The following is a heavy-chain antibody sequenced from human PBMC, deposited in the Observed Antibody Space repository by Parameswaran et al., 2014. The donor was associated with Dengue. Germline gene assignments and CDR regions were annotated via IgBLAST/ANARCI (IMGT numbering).Heavy chain of an antibody. J-gene: IGHJ5*02. V-gene: IGHV3-49*02. CDR3: TRDTDFWSGSSEDGFDP. CDR2: IRSKAYGGTT. D-gene: IGHD3-3*01. Sequence: RWIRQPQGRAGVGRFIRSKAYGGTTEYAASVKGRFTISRDDSKSIAYLQMNSLKTEDTAVYYCTRDTDFWSGSSEDGFDPWGQGTLVTVSS.